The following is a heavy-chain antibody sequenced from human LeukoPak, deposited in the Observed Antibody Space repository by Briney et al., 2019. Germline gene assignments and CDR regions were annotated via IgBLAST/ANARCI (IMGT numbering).Heavy chain of an antibody. V-gene: IGHV3-23*01. CDR1: GFTFTNYA. J-gene: IGHJ4*02. CDR3: AKDASTTNNFYFFDY. Sequence: PGGSLRLSCAASGFTFTNYAMTCVRHAPGKGLEWISGISKSGDITFYADSVKGRFTISRDTSKSAVYLQMNNLRAEDTAIYYCAKDASTTNNFYFFDYWGQGALATVSS. CDR2: ISKSGDIT. D-gene: IGHD1-1*01.